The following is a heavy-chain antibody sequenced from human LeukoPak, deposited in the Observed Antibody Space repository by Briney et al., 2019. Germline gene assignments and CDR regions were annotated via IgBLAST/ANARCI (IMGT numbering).Heavy chain of an antibody. Sequence: PGGSLRLPCAASGFTFSSYSMNWVRQAPGKGLEWVSSISSSSSYIYYADSVKGRFTTSRDNAKNSLYLQMNSLRAEDTAVYYCARDAPLGYCSSTSCYTGGDYYYYYMDVWGKGTTVTVSS. D-gene: IGHD2-2*02. V-gene: IGHV3-21*01. J-gene: IGHJ6*03. CDR3: ARDAPLGYCSSTSCYTGGDYYYYYMDV. CDR1: GFTFSSYS. CDR2: ISSSSSYI.